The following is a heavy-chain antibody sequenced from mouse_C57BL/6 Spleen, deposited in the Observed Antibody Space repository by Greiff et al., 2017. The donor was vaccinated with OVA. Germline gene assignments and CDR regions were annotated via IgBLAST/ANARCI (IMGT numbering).Heavy chain of an antibody. CDR2: IYPGGGYT. D-gene: IGHD1-1*01. J-gene: IGHJ1*03. CDR1: GYTFTNYW. V-gene: IGHV1-63*01. Sequence: QVHVKQSGAELVRPGTSVKMSCKASGYTFTNYWIGWAKQRPGHGLEWIGDIYPGGGYTNYNEKFKGKATLTADKSSSTAYMQFSSLTSEDSAIYYCAREGDYYGSYWYFDVWGTGTTVTVSS. CDR3: AREGDYYGSYWYFDV.